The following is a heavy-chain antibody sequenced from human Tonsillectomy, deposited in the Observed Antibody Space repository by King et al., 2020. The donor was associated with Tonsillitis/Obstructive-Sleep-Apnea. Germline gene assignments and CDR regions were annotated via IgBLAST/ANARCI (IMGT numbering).Heavy chain of an antibody. CDR1: GGPISSGENF. D-gene: IGHD1-1*01. CDR2: ISYSGST. Sequence: VQLQESGPGLVKPSQSLSLNCTVSGGPISSGENFWSWIRQHPGKGLEWFGYISYSGSTYYNPSLKSRVTISADTSKNQFSLQLRSVTVADTAVYFCARTTPPYYYYHMDVWGKGTTVTVSS. J-gene: IGHJ6*03. CDR3: ARTTPPYYYYHMDV. V-gene: IGHV4-31*03.